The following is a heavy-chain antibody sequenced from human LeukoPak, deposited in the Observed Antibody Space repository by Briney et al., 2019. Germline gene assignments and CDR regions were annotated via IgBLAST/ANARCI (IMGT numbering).Heavy chain of an antibody. CDR3: AKGNRGYSYGPQANAFDI. Sequence: SETLSLTCTVSGGSISSYYWSWIRQPPGKGLEWIGYIYYSGSTNYNPSLKSRVTISVYTSKNQFSLKVSSVTAADTAVYYCAKGNRGYSYGPQANAFDIWSQGTMVTVSS. CDR1: GGSISSYY. V-gene: IGHV4-59*01. CDR2: IYYSGST. J-gene: IGHJ3*02. D-gene: IGHD5-18*01.